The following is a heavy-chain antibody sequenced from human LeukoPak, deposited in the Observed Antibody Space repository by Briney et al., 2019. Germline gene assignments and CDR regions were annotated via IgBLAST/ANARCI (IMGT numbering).Heavy chain of an antibody. CDR1: GCTFTSYG. V-gene: IGHV1-18*01. CDR3: ARDYSSGWYAFDY. J-gene: IGHJ4*02. Sequence: VASVKVSCKASGCTFTSYGISWVRQAPGQGLEWMGWISAYNGNTNYAQKLQGRVTMTTDTSTSTAYMELRSLRSDDTAFYYCARDYSSGWYAFDYWGRGTLVTVSS. CDR2: ISAYNGNT. D-gene: IGHD6-19*01.